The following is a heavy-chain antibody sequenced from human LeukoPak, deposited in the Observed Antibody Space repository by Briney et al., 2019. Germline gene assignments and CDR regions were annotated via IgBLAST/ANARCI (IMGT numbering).Heavy chain of an antibody. Sequence: GGSLRLSCAASRFTVSNNYIAWVRRAPGKGLEGVSVIYSGGSTYYADSVKGRFSLSRDNSKNTLYLQMNSLTDEDTAVYHCARGQFYYGSGTFYPMDSWGQGTLVTVSS. CDR1: RFTVSNNY. V-gene: IGHV3-66*01. CDR2: IYSGGST. D-gene: IGHD3-10*01. J-gene: IGHJ5*01. CDR3: ARGQFYYGSGTFYPMDS.